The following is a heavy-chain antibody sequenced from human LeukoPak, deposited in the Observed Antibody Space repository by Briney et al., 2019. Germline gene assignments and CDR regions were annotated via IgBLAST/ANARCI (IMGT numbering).Heavy chain of an antibody. Sequence: GGSLRLSCAASRFTFSSYWMSWVRQAPGKGLEWVANIKQDGSEKYYVDSVKGRFTISRDNAKNSLYLQMNSLRAEDTAVYYCARSEYYYDSSGYYYFDYWGQGTLVTVSS. CDR2: IKQDGSEK. V-gene: IGHV3-7*01. D-gene: IGHD3-22*01. CDR1: RFTFSSYW. CDR3: ARSEYYYDSSGYYYFDY. J-gene: IGHJ4*02.